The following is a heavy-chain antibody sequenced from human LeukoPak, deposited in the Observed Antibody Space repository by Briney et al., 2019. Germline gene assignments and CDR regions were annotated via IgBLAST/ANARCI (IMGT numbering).Heavy chain of an antibody. V-gene: IGHV1-69*13. Sequence: SVKVSCTASGGTFSSYAISWVRQAPGQGLEWMGGIIPIFGTANYAQKFQGRVTITADESTSTAYMELSSLRSEDTAVYYCARDYYDSSGYEPEYYFDYWGQGTLVTVSS. CDR1: GGTFSSYA. CDR3: ARDYYDSSGYEPEYYFDY. D-gene: IGHD3-22*01. CDR2: IIPIFGTA. J-gene: IGHJ4*02.